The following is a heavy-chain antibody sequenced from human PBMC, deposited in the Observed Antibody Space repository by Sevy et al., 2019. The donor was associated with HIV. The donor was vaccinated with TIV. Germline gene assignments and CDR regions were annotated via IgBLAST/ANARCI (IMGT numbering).Heavy chain of an antibody. Sequence: SETLSLTCTVSGGSISSSSYYWAWIRQSPGKGLEWIGSIYYTGTTHSNPSLKSRVTISKDISKNQFFLRLRSVTAADTAMYFCARPNSMASYPLDVWGQGTTVTVSS. CDR2: IYYTGTT. J-gene: IGHJ6*02. D-gene: IGHD3-10*01. CDR3: ARPNSMASYPLDV. V-gene: IGHV4-39*01. CDR1: GGSISSSSYY.